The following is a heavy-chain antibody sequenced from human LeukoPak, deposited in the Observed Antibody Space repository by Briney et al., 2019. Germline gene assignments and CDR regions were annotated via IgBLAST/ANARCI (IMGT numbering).Heavy chain of an antibody. V-gene: IGHV3-7*01. CDR1: GFTFSGHW. Sequence: PGGSLRHSCAASGFTFSGHWMRWVRQAPGKGLEWVANINQGGSDKYYVDSVKGRFTISRDSANNLLYLQMNSLRGEDTAVYYCTRDRSRAEDDWGQGTLVTVSS. J-gene: IGHJ4*02. CDR2: INQGGSDK. D-gene: IGHD1-14*01. CDR3: TRDRSRAEDD.